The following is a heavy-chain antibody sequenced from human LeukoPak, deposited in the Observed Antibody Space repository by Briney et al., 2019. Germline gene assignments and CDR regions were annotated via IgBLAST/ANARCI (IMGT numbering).Heavy chain of an antibody. V-gene: IGHV3-48*03. CDR1: GFTFSSYE. D-gene: IGHD5-18*01. Sequence: PGGSLRLSCAASGFTFSSYEMNWVRQAPGKGLEWVSYISSSGSTIYYADSVKGRFTISRDNSKNTLYLQMNSLRAEDTAVYYCAKDRATGSYYYMDVWGKGTTVTISS. CDR2: ISSSGSTI. J-gene: IGHJ6*03. CDR3: AKDRATGSYYYMDV.